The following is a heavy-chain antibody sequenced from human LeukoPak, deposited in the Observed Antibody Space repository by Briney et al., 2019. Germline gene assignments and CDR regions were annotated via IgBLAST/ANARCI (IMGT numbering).Heavy chain of an antibody. D-gene: IGHD3-22*01. CDR2: ISAYNGNT. V-gene: IGHV1-18*01. CDR3: ARDTYSMIVVVTLYGVDV. J-gene: IGHJ6*02. Sequence: ASVKVSCKASGYTFTSYGISWVRQAPGQGLEWMGWISAYNGNTNYAQKLQGRVTMTTDTSTSTAYMELRSLRSDDTAVYYCARDTYSMIVVVTLYGVDVWGQGTTVTVSS. CDR1: GYTFTSYG.